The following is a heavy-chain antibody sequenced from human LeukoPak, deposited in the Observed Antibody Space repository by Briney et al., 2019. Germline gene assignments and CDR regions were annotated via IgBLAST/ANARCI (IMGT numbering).Heavy chain of an antibody. CDR2: ISAYNGNT. Sequence: ASVKVSCKASGYTFTSYGISWVRQAPGQGPEWMGWISAYNGNTNYAQKLQGRVTMTTDTSTSTAYMELRSLRSDDTAVYYCARLAYYYGSGSYYNEYYFDYWGQGTLVTVSS. D-gene: IGHD3-10*01. CDR1: GYTFTSYG. V-gene: IGHV1-18*01. J-gene: IGHJ4*02. CDR3: ARLAYYYGSGSYYNEYYFDY.